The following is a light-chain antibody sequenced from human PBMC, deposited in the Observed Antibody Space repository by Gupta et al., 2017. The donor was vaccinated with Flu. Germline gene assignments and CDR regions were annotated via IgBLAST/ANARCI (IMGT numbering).Light chain of an antibody. CDR2: AAS. V-gene: IGKV1-39*01. CDR3: QHTDVSPRS. J-gene: IGKJ1*01. Sequence: DIQMTQSPSSLSASPGDRVTITCRASQNIDTHLNWYRQKPGKAPELLIYAASTLQSGIPSRFSGGGSGTDFTLTISNLQPEDSATYCCQHTDVSPRSFGQGTTMEIK. CDR1: QNIDTH.